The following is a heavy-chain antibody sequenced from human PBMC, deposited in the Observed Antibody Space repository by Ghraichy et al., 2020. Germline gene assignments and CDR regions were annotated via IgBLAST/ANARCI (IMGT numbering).Heavy chain of an antibody. Sequence: GGSLRLSCAASGFTFSSYAMSWVRQAPGKGLEWVSAISGSGGSTYYADSVKGRFTISRDNSKNTLYLQMNSLRAEDTAVYYCAKDRGWGSYYEYYFDYWGQGTLVTVSS. CDR3: AKDRGWGSYYEYYFDY. CDR1: GFTFSSYA. V-gene: IGHV3-23*01. J-gene: IGHJ4*02. D-gene: IGHD1-26*01. CDR2: ISGSGGST.